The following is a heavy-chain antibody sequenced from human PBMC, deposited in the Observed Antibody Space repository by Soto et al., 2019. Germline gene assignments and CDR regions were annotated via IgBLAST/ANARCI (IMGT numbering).Heavy chain of an antibody. D-gene: IGHD6-19*01. J-gene: IGHJ5*02. Sequence: PSETLSLTCAVYGGSFSGYYRSWIRQPPGKGPEWIGEINHSGSTNYNPSLKSRVTISLDKSKSQFSLRLISVTAADTAVYYCTREQSDDNYFDPWGQGTLVTVSS. CDR2: INHSGST. V-gene: IGHV4-34*01. CDR3: TREQSDDNYFDP. CDR1: GGSFSGYY.